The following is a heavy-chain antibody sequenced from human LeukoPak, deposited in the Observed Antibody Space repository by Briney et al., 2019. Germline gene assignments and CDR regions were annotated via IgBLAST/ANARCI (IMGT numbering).Heavy chain of an antibody. CDR1: GFTFSTAW. V-gene: IGHV3-15*01. CDR3: TKTFYSDSTFDY. J-gene: IGHJ4*02. Sequence: GGSLRLSCVASGFTFSTAWMAWLRQAPGKGLEWGARIKSQNAGWTADYAAPVKGRFTISRDDSKNTLFLQMNSPKTEDTAVYYCTKTFYSDSTFDYWGQGTLVTVSS. D-gene: IGHD4-11*01. CDR2: IKSQNAGWTA.